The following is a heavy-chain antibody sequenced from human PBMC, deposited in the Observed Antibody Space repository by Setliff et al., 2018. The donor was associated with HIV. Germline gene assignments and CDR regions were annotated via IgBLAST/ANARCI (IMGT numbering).Heavy chain of an antibody. J-gene: IGHJ4*02. D-gene: IGHD3-22*01. CDR3: AKDRISQDSSGFYFDS. Sequence: SETLSLTCTVSGGFISSGGYYWSWIRQSAGKGLEWIGHVYTRGTANYNPSLKSRVTISVDTSKNQFSLKLTSVTAADTAVYYCAKDRISQDSSGFYFDSWGQGNLVTVSS. CDR1: GGFISSGGYY. CDR2: VYTRGTA. V-gene: IGHV4-61*09.